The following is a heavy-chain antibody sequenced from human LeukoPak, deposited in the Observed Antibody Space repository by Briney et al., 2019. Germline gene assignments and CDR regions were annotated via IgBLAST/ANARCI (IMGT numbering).Heavy chain of an antibody. CDR2: INHSGST. J-gene: IGHJ6*02. CDR3: ARDHGYYYGMDV. Sequence: VRQPPGKGLEWIGEINHSGSTNYNPSLKSRVTISVDRSKNQFSLKLSSVTAADTAVYYCARDHGYYYGMDVWGQGTTVTVSS. V-gene: IGHV4-4*02.